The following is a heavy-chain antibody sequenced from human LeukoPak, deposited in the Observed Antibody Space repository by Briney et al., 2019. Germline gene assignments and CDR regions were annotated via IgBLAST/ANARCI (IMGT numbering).Heavy chain of an antibody. CDR1: GGTFSSYA. Sequence: GASVTVSCKASGGTFSSYAISWVRQAPGQGLEGMGRIIPIFGIANYAQKFQGRATITAGKSTSTAYMELSSLRSEDTAVYYCARDLQISDYDFWSGLYGMDVWGQGTTVTVSS. J-gene: IGHJ6*02. CDR2: IIPIFGIA. V-gene: IGHV1-69*04. CDR3: ARDLQISDYDFWSGLYGMDV. D-gene: IGHD3-3*01.